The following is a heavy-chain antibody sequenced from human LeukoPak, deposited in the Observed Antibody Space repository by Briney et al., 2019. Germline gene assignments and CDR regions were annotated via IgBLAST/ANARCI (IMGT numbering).Heavy chain of an antibody. D-gene: IGHD1-26*01. J-gene: IGHJ4*02. Sequence: SETLSLTCTVSSGSISTFYWSWIRQPPGKGLEWIGYVYQSGTTSYNPSLKRRVTISADTSKNQFSLRVTSVTAADTAVYYCARHGGSLGYFDNWGQGTLDTVSS. CDR2: VYQSGTT. CDR1: SGSISTFY. V-gene: IGHV4-59*08. CDR3: ARHGGSLGYFDN.